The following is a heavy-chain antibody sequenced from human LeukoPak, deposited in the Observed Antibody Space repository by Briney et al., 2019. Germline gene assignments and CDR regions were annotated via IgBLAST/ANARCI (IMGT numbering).Heavy chain of an antibody. V-gene: IGHV4-39*07. CDR1: GGSITSSSYY. CDR2: IYYSGST. J-gene: IGHJ4*02. CDR3: AREPDYGDKPAYDY. Sequence: SETLSLTCTVSGGSITSSSYYWGWIRQPPGNGLEWIGSIYYSGSTYYNPSLKSRVTISVDTSKNQFSLKLSSVTAADTAVYYCAREPDYGDKPAYDYWGQGTLVTVSS. D-gene: IGHD4-17*01.